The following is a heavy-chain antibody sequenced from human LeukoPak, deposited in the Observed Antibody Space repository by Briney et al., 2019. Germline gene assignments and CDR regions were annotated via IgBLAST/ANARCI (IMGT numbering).Heavy chain of an antibody. D-gene: IGHD4-17*01. V-gene: IGHV3-9*01. CDR2: ISWNSGSI. Sequence: GGSLRLSCAASGFTFSSYSMNWVRQAPGKGLEWVSGISWNSGSIGYADSVKGRFTISRDNAKNSLYLQMNSLRAEDTALYYCAKSRGVTTSHFDYWGQGTLVTVSS. J-gene: IGHJ4*02. CDR1: GFTFSSYS. CDR3: AKSRGVTTSHFDY.